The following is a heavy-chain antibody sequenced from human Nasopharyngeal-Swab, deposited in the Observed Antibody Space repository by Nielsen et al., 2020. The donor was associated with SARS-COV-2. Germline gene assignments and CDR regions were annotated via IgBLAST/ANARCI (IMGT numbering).Heavy chain of an antibody. D-gene: IGHD5-24*01. Sequence: WIRQPPGKGLEWIGYIYYSGSTNYHPSLKSRVTMSVDTSKNQFSLKLSSVTAADTAVYYCARGGYNGKYYYSYVDVWGKGTTVTVSS. J-gene: IGHJ6*03. CDR3: ARGGYNGKYYYSYVDV. V-gene: IGHV4-59*01. CDR2: IYYSGST.